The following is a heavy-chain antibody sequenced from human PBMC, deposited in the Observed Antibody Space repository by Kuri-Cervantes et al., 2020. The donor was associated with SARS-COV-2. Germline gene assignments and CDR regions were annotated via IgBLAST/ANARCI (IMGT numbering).Heavy chain of an antibody. Sequence: ESLKTSCAVSGYSISSGYYWGWIRQPPGKGLVWIRSIYHSGRTYYNPSLKSRVTISVDTSKNQFSLKLSSVTAADTAVYYCARQGFSKGGYFDYWGQGTLVTVSS. D-gene: IGHD3-3*01. CDR3: ARQGFSKGGYFDY. J-gene: IGHJ4*02. V-gene: IGHV4-38-2*01. CDR2: IYHSGRT. CDR1: GYSISSGYY.